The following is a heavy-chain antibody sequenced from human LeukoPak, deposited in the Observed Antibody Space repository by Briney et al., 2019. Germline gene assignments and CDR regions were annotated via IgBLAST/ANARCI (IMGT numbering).Heavy chain of an antibody. D-gene: IGHD3-10*01. CDR1: GSSISSYY. CDR2: IYYSGST. V-gene: IGHV4-59*12. CDR3: ARDTTTYGSEKYTIGMDV. J-gene: IGHJ6*02. Sequence: SETLSLTCTVSGSSISSYYWSWIRQPPGKGLEWIGYIYYSGSTNYNPSLKSRVTISVDTSKNQFSLKLSSVTAADTAVYYCARDTTTYGSEKYTIGMDVWGQGTTVTVSS.